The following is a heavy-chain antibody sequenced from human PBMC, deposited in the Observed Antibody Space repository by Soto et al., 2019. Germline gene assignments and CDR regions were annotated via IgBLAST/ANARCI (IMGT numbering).Heavy chain of an antibody. CDR2: IWYDGSNE. D-gene: IGHD3-16*01. Sequence: GGSLRLSCAASGFIFSNFGMHWVRQAPGKGLEWVAVIWYDGSNEYYADSVKGRFTISRDNAKNSLYLHMNSLRGEDTAVYYCTRDPRITDFWGQGTLVTVSS. V-gene: IGHV3-33*01. J-gene: IGHJ4*02. CDR1: GFIFSNFG. CDR3: TRDPRITDF.